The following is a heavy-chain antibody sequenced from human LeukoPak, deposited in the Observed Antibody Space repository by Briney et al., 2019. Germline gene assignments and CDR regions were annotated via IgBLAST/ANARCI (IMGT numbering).Heavy chain of an antibody. CDR3: ARDLAYSRLDY. V-gene: IGHV3-7*01. CDR2: INPDGNKK. D-gene: IGHD5-18*01. J-gene: IGHJ4*02. CDR1: GLTFSSSW. Sequence: GGSLRLSCAVFGLTFSSSWMDWVRQAPGKGLEWVASINPDGNKKYSADSVKGRFTISRDNAENSLYLQMNSLRVEDTAFYYCARDLAYSRLDYWGQGTLVTVSS.